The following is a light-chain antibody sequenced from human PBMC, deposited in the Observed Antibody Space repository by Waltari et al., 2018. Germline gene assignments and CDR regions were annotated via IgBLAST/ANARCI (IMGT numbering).Light chain of an antibody. J-gene: IGKJ1*01. V-gene: IGKV3-20*01. CDR3: QHYVRLPST. CDR1: QRVGTS. Sequence: ELVFTQSPGTLSWSPGERATLSCRASQRVGTSLAWYQQKRGQAPRLLIYGTFSRATGIPDRFSGSGSGTDFSLTISRLEPEDYAVYYCQHYVRLPSTFGQGTKVEIK. CDR2: GTF.